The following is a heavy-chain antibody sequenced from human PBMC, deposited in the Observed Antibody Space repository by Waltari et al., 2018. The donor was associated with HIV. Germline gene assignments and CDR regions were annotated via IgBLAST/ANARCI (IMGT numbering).Heavy chain of an antibody. V-gene: IGHV3-11*01. D-gene: IGHD6-13*01. CDR2: IKSSGSAI. CDR1: GFAFSDSY. Sequence: QVQLVESGGGLVKPGGSLRLSWPASGFAFSDSYMSWICQAPGKWLEWISYIKSSGSAIYYSDSVKGRFTISRDNAKNSLYLQMNSLRAEDTAVYYCARGLGYSSSFYGYWGQGTLVTVSS. J-gene: IGHJ4*02. CDR3: ARGLGYSSSFYGY.